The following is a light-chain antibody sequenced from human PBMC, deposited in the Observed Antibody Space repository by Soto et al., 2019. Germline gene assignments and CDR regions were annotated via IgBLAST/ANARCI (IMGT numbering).Light chain of an antibody. Sequence: AIQMTQFPSSLSASVGDRVTITCLASQDIRSDLGWYQQRPGKAPKLLIYATSSLQSGVPSRFSGSGSGTDFTLTISSLQPEDFATYYCLQDYSYPLTFGGGTKVDIK. J-gene: IGKJ4*01. V-gene: IGKV1-6*01. CDR3: LQDYSYPLT. CDR2: ATS. CDR1: QDIRSD.